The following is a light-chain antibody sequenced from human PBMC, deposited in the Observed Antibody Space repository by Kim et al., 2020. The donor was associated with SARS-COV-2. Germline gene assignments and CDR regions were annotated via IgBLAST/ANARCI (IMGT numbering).Light chain of an antibody. Sequence: APGMTARITCEGNNIGSKNVHRYQQKPGQAPVLVMYYNNDRPSGIPERGSGSNSENTATLTISRVEAGDEADYYCQTWDSNNDHRVFGGGTQLTVL. CDR3: QTWDSNNDHRV. J-gene: IGLJ3*02. CDR1: NIGSKN. CDR2: YNN. V-gene: IGLV3-21*04.